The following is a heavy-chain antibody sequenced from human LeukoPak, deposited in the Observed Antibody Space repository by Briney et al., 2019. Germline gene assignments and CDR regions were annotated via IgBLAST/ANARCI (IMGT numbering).Heavy chain of an antibody. V-gene: IGHV3-21*01. CDR1: GFTSSSYS. J-gene: IGHJ4*02. D-gene: IGHD6-13*01. CDR3: ARDGTAAEDY. CDR2: ISSSSSYI. Sequence: PGGSLRLSCAASGFTSSSYSMNWVRQAPGKGLDWVSSISSSSSYIYYADSVKGRFTISRDNAKNSLYLQMNSLRAEDTAVYYCARDGTAAEDYWGQGTLVTVSS.